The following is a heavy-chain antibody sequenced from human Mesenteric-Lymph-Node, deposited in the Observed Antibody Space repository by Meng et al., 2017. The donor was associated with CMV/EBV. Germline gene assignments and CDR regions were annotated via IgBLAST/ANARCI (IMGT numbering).Heavy chain of an antibody. CDR2: MNPNSGNT. V-gene: IGHV1-8*01. CDR1: GYTFTSYD. Sequence: ASVKVSCKASGYTFTSYDINWVRQATGQGLEWMGWMNPNSGNTGYAQKFQGRVTMTRNTSISTAYMELCSLRSEDTAVYYCARGKAGAVRSGEKWFDPWGQGTLVTVSS. D-gene: IGHD3-10*01. J-gene: IGHJ5*02. CDR3: ARGKAGAVRSGEKWFDP.